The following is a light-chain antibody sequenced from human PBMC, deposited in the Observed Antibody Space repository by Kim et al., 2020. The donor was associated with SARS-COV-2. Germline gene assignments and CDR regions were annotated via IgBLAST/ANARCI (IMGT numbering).Light chain of an antibody. CDR3: QQYNNWPPIT. V-gene: IGKV3-15*01. CDR1: QSVSSN. Sequence: SPGERATLSCRASQSVSSNLAWYQQKPGQAPRLLIYGASTGATGIPARFSGSGSGTDFTLTISSLQSEDFAVYYCQQYNNWPPITFGQGTRLEIK. CDR2: GAS. J-gene: IGKJ5*01.